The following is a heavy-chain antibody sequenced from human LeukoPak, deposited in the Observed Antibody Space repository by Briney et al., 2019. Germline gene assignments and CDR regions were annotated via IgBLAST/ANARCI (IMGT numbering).Heavy chain of an antibody. CDR1: GFTFSGYW. Sequence: QPGGSLRLSCAASGFTFSGYWMNWVHQAPGRGLEWVAHIKQDGSEQYYVDSVKGRFTISRDNARNALYLQMNSLRAEDTAIYYCTNVPRGVGDYWGQGTLVTVSS. J-gene: IGHJ4*02. CDR2: IKQDGSEQ. CDR3: TNVPRGVGDY. D-gene: IGHD3-10*01. V-gene: IGHV3-7*01.